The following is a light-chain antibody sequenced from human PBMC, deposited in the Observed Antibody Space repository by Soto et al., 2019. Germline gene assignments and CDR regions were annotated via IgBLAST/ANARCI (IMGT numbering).Light chain of an antibody. CDR1: QTVSSNY. J-gene: IGKJ2*01. Sequence: EIVLTQSPATLSLSPGETATLSCGASQTVSSNYLAWYQQKPGPAPRLLIYYASNRASGIPDRFSGGGSGTDFTLTISRLEAEDFGMYYCQHYDSPPYTCGQGTKLEIK. V-gene: IGKV3D-20*01. CDR3: QHYDSPPYT. CDR2: YAS.